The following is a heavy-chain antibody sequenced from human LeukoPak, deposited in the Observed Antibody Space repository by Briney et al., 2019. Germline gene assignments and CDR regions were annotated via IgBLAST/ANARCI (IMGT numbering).Heavy chain of an antibody. CDR1: GFTFDDYA. CDR2: ISWNSGSI. CDR3: AKAPPDFWSGFDP. Sequence: GRSLRLSCAASGFTFDDYAMHWVRQAPAKGLEWVSGISWNSGSIGYADSVKGRFTISRDNAKNSLYLQMNSLRAEDTALYYCAKAPPDFWSGFDPWGQGTLVTVSS. V-gene: IGHV3-9*01. J-gene: IGHJ5*02. D-gene: IGHD3-3*01.